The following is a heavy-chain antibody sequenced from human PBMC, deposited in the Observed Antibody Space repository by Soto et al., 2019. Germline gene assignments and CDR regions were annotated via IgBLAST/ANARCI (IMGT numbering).Heavy chain of an antibody. CDR2: IKSDGSST. CDR1: DFTFSDFL. D-gene: IGHD6-19*01. Sequence: GGSPILSCASADFTFSDFLMYWIRPTPGKGLVWVSRIKSDGSSTSYADSVEGRFTISRDNAKNTLYLQMNSLRGEDTAVYYCARSTSSGWYYFDYWGQGALVTVSS. CDR3: ARSTSSGWYYFDY. V-gene: IGHV3-74*01. J-gene: IGHJ4*02.